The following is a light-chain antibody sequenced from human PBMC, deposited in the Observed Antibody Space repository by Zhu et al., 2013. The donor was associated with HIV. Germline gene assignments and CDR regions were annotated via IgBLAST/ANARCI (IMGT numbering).Light chain of an antibody. CDR3: HQYDYSPYT. Sequence: EIVMTQSPATLSVSPGERVTLSCRASQSVSNSYLAWYQQKPGQAPRLLIYGASNRATGIPDRFSGSGSGTDFTLSISRLEPEDFAVYYCHQYDYSPYTFGQGTKLEIK. CDR1: QSVSNSY. V-gene: IGKV3-20*01. J-gene: IGKJ2*01. CDR2: GAS.